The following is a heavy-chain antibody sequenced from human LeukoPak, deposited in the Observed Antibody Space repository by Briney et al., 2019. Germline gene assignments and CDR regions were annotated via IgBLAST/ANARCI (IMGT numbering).Heavy chain of an antibody. Sequence: PGRSLRLSCAASGFTFSSYAMHWVRQAPGKGLEWVAVISYDGSNNFYADSVKGRFTISRDNSKNTLYLQMNSLRGEDTAVYYCAKVTSTWYLDCWGQGTLVTVSS. CDR3: AKVTSTWYLDC. V-gene: IGHV3-30*04. D-gene: IGHD6-13*01. CDR1: GFTFSSYA. CDR2: ISYDGSNN. J-gene: IGHJ4*02.